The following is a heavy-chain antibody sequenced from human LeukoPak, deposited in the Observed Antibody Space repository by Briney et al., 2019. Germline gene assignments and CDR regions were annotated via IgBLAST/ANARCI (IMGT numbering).Heavy chain of an antibody. CDR1: GGSISSGGYY. J-gene: IGHJ3*02. CDR2: IYHSGST. V-gene: IGHV4-30-2*01. Sequence: PSETLSLTCTVSGGSISSGGYYWSWIRQPPGKGLEWIGYIYHSGSTYYNPSLKSRVTISVDRSKNQFSLKLSSVTAADTAVYYCARELHWEKPLDAFDIWGQGTMVTVSS. CDR3: ARELHWEKPLDAFDI. D-gene: IGHD1-26*01.